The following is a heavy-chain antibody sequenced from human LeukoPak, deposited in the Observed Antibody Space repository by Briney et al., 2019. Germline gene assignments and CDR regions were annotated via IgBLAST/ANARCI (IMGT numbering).Heavy chain of an antibody. CDR3: ARDVVGALDF. Sequence: SVKVSCKASGGTFSSYAISWVRQAPGQGLEWMGGIIPIFGTANYAQKFQGRVTITADESTSTAYMELSSLTVEDTAVYYCARDVVGALDFWGQGTLVTVSS. V-gene: IGHV1-69*13. D-gene: IGHD3-22*01. J-gene: IGHJ4*02. CDR2: IIPIFGTA. CDR1: GGTFSSYA.